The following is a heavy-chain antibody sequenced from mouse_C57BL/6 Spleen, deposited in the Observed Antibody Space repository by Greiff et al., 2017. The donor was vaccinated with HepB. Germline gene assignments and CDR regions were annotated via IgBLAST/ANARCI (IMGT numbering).Heavy chain of an antibody. V-gene: IGHV1-69*01. J-gene: IGHJ2*01. D-gene: IGHD2-2*01. CDR2: IDPSDSYT. CDR1: GYTFTSYW. CDR3: ARGMVTNDY. Sequence: QVQLQQPGAELVMPGASVKLSCKASGYTFTSYWMHWVKQRPGQGLEWIGKIDPSDSYTNYNQKFKGKSTLTVDKSSSTAYMQLSSLTSEDSAVYYCARGMVTNDYWGQGTTLTVSS.